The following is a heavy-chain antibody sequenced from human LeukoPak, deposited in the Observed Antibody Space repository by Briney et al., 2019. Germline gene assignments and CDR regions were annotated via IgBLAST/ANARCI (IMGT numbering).Heavy chain of an antibody. CDR3: ARVPVWVLVVGAREAFDI. V-gene: IGHV4-34*01. CDR2: INHSGST. D-gene: IGHD1-26*01. Sequence: SETLSLTCAVYGGSLSGYYWSWIRQPPGKGLEWIGEINHSGSTNYNPSLKSRVTISVDTSKNQFSLKLSSVTAADTAVYYCARVPVWVLVVGAREAFDIWGQGTMVTVSS. J-gene: IGHJ3*02. CDR1: GGSLSGYY.